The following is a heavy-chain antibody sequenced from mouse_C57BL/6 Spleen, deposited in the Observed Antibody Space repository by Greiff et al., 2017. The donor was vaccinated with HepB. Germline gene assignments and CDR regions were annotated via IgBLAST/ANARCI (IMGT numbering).Heavy chain of an antibody. CDR3: AREEYYDYDDWYFDV. D-gene: IGHD2-4*01. J-gene: IGHJ1*03. Sequence: QVQLQQPGAELVRPGSSVKLSCKASGYTFTSYWMHWVKQRPIQGLEWIGNIDPSDSENHYNQKFKDKATLTVDKSSSTAYMQLSSLTAEDSAVYYCAREEYYDYDDWYFDVWGTGTTVTVSS. V-gene: IGHV1-52*01. CDR2: IDPSDSEN. CDR1: GYTFTSYW.